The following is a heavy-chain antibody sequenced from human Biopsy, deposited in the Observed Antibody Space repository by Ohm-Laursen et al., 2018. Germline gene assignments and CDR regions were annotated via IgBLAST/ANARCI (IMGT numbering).Heavy chain of an antibody. CDR1: GYTFTDYF. Sequence: ASVKVSCKASGYTFTDYFLHWVRQAPGQGPEWMGWISPSSGGTNYAQKFQGRVTMIRDTSATTGYMELSSLRSDDTAVYYCARAERFLECFDIWGQGTMVTVSS. D-gene: IGHD3-3*01. J-gene: IGHJ3*02. V-gene: IGHV1-2*02. CDR3: ARAERFLECFDI. CDR2: ISPSSGGT.